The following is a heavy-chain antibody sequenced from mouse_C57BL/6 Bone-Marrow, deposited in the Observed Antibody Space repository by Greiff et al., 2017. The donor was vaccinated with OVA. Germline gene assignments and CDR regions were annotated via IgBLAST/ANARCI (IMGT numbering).Heavy chain of an antibody. V-gene: IGHV1-62-2*01. D-gene: IGHD2-4*01. CDR2: FYPGSGSI. J-gene: IGHJ3*01. CDR1: GYTFTEYT. CDR3: ARHEEALYYDYDETWFAY. Sequence: QVQLQQSGAELVKPGASVKLSCKASGYTFTEYTIHWVKQRSGQGLEWIGWFYPGSGSIKYNEKFKDKATLTADKSSSTVYMELSRLTSEDSAVYFCARHEEALYYDYDETWFAYWGQGTLVTVSA.